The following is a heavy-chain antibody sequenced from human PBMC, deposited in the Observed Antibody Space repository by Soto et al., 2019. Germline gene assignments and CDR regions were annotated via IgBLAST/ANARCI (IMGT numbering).Heavy chain of an antibody. Sequence: SLRLSCAASGFTFSSYAMSWVRQAPGKGLEWVSAISGSGGSTYYADSVKGRFTISRDNSKNTLYLQMNSLRAEDTAVYYCAKDGLYYYDSSGYSDYWGQGTLVTVSS. CDR1: GFTFSSYA. V-gene: IGHV3-23*01. CDR3: AKDGLYYYDSSGYSDY. J-gene: IGHJ4*02. CDR2: ISGSGGST. D-gene: IGHD3-22*01.